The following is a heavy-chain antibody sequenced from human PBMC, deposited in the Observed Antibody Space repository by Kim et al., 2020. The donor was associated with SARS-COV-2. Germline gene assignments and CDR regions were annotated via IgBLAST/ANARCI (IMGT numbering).Heavy chain of an antibody. J-gene: IGHJ4*02. D-gene: IGHD6-19*01. CDR2: INWNGGST. V-gene: IGHV3-20*01. Sequence: GGSLRLSCAASVFTFDDYGMSWVRQAPGKGLEWVSGINWNGGSTGYADSVKGRFTISRDNAKNSLYLQMNSLRAEDTALYHCARGRWYSSGPFDYWGQGTLVTVSS. CDR3: ARGRWYSSGPFDY. CDR1: VFTFDDYG.